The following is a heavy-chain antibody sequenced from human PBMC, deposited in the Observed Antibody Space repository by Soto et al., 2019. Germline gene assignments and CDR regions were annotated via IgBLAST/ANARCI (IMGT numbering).Heavy chain of an antibody. D-gene: IGHD2-15*01. V-gene: IGHV3-15*07. Sequence: EVQLVESGGGFIYPGGSLRLYCAASGLTISNAWMNWVRQAPGKGLEWVGRIKTNTEGGTTDYAAAVKGRVTVSRDDSKNTLYLQMNILRTDDTAVYYCTTGSVEGVWRQGSTVAVSS. J-gene: IGHJ6*02. CDR2: IKTNTEGGTT. CDR1: GLTISNAW. CDR3: TTGSVEGV.